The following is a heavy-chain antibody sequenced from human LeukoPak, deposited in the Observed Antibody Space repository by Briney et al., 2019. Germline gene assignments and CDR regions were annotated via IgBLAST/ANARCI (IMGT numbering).Heavy chain of an antibody. CDR1: GFTFSSYA. CDR2: ISGSGGST. CDR3: ARASWISSADAVC. V-gene: IGHV3-23*01. Sequence: GESLRLSCAASGFTFSSYAMSWVRQAPGKGLEWVSAISGSGGSTYYADSVKGRFTISRDNSKNTLYLQLSNLRVEDTAVYYCARASWISSADAVCWGQGTPVTVSS. D-gene: IGHD2-2*03. J-gene: IGHJ4*02.